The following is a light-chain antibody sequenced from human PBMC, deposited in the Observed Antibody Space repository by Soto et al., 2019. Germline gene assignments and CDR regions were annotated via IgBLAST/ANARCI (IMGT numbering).Light chain of an antibody. CDR1: QSVSSS. CDR2: DAS. V-gene: IGKV3-11*01. J-gene: IGKJ4*01. CDR3: QQHSDWPLT. Sequence: EIVLIQSPATLYLSPGERATLSCRASQSVSSSLAWYQQNPGQAPRLLIFDASNRATGIPVRFSGSGSGTDFTLTISSLEPEDFTVYYCQQHSDWPLTFGGGTRVEIK.